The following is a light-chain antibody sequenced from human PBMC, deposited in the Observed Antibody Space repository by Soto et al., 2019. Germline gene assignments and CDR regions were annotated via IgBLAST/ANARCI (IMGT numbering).Light chain of an antibody. V-gene: IGKV1-39*01. Sequence: DIQMTQSPSSLSASVGDRVTITCRASQNIIFYLNWYQQKIGKAPKLLIYAASNLQSGVPSRFRGSGSGTEFTLSISSLQPEDFATYFCQQSSNIPWTFGQGTKVDVK. CDR3: QQSSNIPWT. CDR2: AAS. CDR1: QNIIFY. J-gene: IGKJ1*01.